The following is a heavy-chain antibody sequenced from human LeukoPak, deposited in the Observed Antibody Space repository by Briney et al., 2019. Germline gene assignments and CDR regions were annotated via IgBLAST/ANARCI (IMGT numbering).Heavy chain of an antibody. V-gene: IGHV3-15*01. CDR3: TTDLRGDGVATASFDY. CDR1: GFTFSNAW. CDR2: IKSKTDGGTT. D-gene: IGHD5-12*01. Sequence: GGSLRLSCAGSGFTFSNAWMSWVRQAPGKGLEWVCRIKSKTDGGTTDYAAPVKGRFTISRDDSKNTLYLQMNSLKTEDTAVYYCTTDLRGDGVATASFDYWRQGTLVTVSS. J-gene: IGHJ4*02.